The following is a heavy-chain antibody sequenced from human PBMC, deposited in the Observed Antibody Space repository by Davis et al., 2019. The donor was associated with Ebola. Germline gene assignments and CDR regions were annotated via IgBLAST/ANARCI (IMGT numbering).Heavy chain of an antibody. CDR1: GFAFSSYV. V-gene: IGHV3-23*01. J-gene: IGHJ3*01. CDR3: VKDTSSIWFDV. D-gene: IGHD6-13*01. CDR2: LGLSADT. Sequence: GGSLRLSCAASGFAFSSYVMSWVRRAPGKGLEWVSTLGLSADTYYADSVKGRFTISRDNSKNTLHLQMNSLRGEDTAIYYCVKDTSSIWFDVWGQGTTVTVSS.